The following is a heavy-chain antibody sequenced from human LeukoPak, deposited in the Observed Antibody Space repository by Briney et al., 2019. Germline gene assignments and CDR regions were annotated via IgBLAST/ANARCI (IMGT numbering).Heavy chain of an antibody. CDR2: ISSSGSTI. D-gene: IGHD6-13*01. V-gene: IGHV3-11*04. CDR1: GFTFSDYY. J-gene: IGHJ4*02. CDR3: AREAEKQLVPDY. Sequence: GGSLRLSCAASGFTFSDYYMSWIRQAPGKGLEWVSYISSSGSTIYYADSVQGRFTISRDNAKNSLYLQMNSLRAEDTAVYYCAREAEKQLVPDYWGQGTLVTVSS.